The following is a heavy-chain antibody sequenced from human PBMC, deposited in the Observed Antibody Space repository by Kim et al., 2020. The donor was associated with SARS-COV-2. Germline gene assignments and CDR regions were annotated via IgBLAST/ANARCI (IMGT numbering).Heavy chain of an antibody. D-gene: IGHD3-22*01. CDR1: GFTFDDYA. CDR2: ISWNSGSI. J-gene: IGHJ4*02. Sequence: SLRLSCAASGFTFDDYAMHWVRQAPGKGLEWVSGISWNSGSIGYADSLKGRFTISRDNAKNSLYLQMNSLRAEDTALYYCAKGRDDSSGYFDYWGQG. CDR3: AKGRDDSSGYFDY. V-gene: IGHV3-9*01.